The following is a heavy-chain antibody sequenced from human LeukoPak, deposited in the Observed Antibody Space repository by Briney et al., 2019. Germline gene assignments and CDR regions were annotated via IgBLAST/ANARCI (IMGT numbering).Heavy chain of an antibody. CDR1: GGSISNKY. CDR3: ARDWGVGGRPGYMDV. V-gene: IGHV4-59*01. J-gene: IGHJ6*03. CDR2: IYYSGNT. Sequence: SETLSLTCTVSGGSISNKYWSWIRQPPGKGLEWIGYIYYSGNTNYNPSLKSRVTILVDTSKNQVSLKLSSVTAADTAVYFCARDWGVGGRPGYMDVWGKGTTATVSS. D-gene: IGHD6-6*01.